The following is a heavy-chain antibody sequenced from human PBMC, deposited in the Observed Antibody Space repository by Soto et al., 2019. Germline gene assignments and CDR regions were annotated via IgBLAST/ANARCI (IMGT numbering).Heavy chain of an antibody. CDR3: TSTLGARFDY. CDR1: GGTFSSYT. CDR2: IIPILGIA. J-gene: IGHJ4*02. Sequence: ASVKVSCQGSGGTFSSYTISWGRQAPGQGLEWMGRIIPILGIANYAQKFQGRVTITADKSTSTAYMEVSSLRSEDTAVYYCTSTLGARFDYWGQGTLVTVSS. D-gene: IGHD1-26*01. V-gene: IGHV1-69*02.